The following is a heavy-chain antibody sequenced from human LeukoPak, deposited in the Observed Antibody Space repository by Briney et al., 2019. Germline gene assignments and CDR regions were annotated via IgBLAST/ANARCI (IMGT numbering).Heavy chain of an antibody. CDR3: ARDPNGNHRPYYFDY. Sequence: SGGSLRLSCAASGFTFDDYGMSWVRQAPGKGLEWVSGINWNGGSTGYADSVKGRFTISRDNAENSLYLQMNSLRAEDTASYYCARDPNGNHRPYYFDYWGQGTLVTVSS. CDR2: INWNGGST. V-gene: IGHV3-20*04. CDR1: GFTFDDYG. J-gene: IGHJ4*02. D-gene: IGHD4-23*01.